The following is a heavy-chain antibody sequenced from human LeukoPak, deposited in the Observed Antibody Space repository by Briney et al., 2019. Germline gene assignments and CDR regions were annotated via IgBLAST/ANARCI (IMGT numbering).Heavy chain of an antibody. CDR3: AKDVYSSSWPSYNWFDP. CDR2: ISSDGTYT. Sequence: GGSLRLSCAASGFTFSSHLMHWVRQAPGKGLVWVSRISSDGTYTNYADSVKGRFTISRDNSKNTLYLQMNSLRAEDTAVYYCAKDVYSSSWPSYNWFDPWGQGTLVTVSS. J-gene: IGHJ5*02. V-gene: IGHV3-74*01. D-gene: IGHD6-13*01. CDR1: GFTFSSHL.